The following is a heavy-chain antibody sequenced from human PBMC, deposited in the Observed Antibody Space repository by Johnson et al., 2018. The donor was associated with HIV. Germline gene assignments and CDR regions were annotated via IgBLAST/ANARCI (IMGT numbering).Heavy chain of an antibody. CDR3: ARAAYSSSYLDVFDI. D-gene: IGHD6-6*01. CDR2: ISYDGSSK. V-gene: IGHV3-30-3*01. J-gene: IGHJ3*02. CDR1: GFTFTNFA. Sequence: QVQLVESGGGVVQPGRSRRLSCAASGFTFTNFAMHWVRQAPGKGLEWVAVISYDGSSKYYADSVKGRFTISRDNSKNTLYLQMNSLRAEDTAVYYCARAAYSSSYLDVFDIWSRGTMVTVSS.